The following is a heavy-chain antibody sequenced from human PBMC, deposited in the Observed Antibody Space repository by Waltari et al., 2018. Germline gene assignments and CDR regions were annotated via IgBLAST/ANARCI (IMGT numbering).Heavy chain of an antibody. CDR2: ISGSGGST. Sequence: EVQLLESGGGLVQPGGSLRLSCAASGFTFSSYAMSWVRQAPGTGLAWVSAISGSGGSTYYADSVKGRFTISRDNSKNTLYLQMNSLRAEDTAVYYCAKDRHRGIVVVVAAMSAFDIWGQGTMVTVSS. D-gene: IGHD2-15*01. CDR3: AKDRHRGIVVVVAAMSAFDI. CDR1: GFTFSSYA. J-gene: IGHJ3*02. V-gene: IGHV3-23*01.